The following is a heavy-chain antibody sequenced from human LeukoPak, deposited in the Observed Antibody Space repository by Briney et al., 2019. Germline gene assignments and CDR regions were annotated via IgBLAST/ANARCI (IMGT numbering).Heavy chain of an antibody. CDR1: GYTLNKFG. Sequence: ASVKVSCKASGYTLNKFGTSWVRQAPGQGLEWLGWINTYNGNTKLGEKLQGRVTMTTDTSTSTVYMELTSLRTDDTAVYFCARDTPQHLKRFDYWGQGTLVTVSS. J-gene: IGHJ4*02. CDR2: INTYNGNT. V-gene: IGHV1-18*01. D-gene: IGHD6-13*01. CDR3: ARDTPQHLKRFDY.